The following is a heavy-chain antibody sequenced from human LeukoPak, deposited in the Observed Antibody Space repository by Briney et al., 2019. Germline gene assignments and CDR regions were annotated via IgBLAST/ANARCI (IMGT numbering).Heavy chain of an antibody. CDR1: GFTFSTYT. CDR2: IGSSGGGI. J-gene: IGHJ4*02. Sequence: PGGSLRLSCAASGFTFSTYTMYWVRHPPGKGLEWVSIIGSSGGGIHYADSVKGRCTISRDNSKKALYLQMNRLRGEETAVYYCAIAPNWGTHSWGQGVLVTVSS. D-gene: IGHD7-27*01. CDR3: AIAPNWGTHS. V-gene: IGHV3-23*01.